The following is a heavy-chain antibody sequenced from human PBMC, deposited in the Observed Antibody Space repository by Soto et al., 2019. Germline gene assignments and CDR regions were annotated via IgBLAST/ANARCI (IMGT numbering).Heavy chain of an antibody. V-gene: IGHV4-39*01. Sequence: PSETLSLTCTGSCGSISSSTYNWGWIRQPPGKRLEWIGNIYYSGSPYYNPSLKSRVTISVDTSRNQLSLKLSSVTAADTAVYYCARSPTAVTTPRRDTFDVWGQGTMVTVSS. CDR2: IYYSGSP. CDR1: CGSISSSTYN. D-gene: IGHD4-17*01. CDR3: ARSPTAVTTPRRDTFDV. J-gene: IGHJ3*01.